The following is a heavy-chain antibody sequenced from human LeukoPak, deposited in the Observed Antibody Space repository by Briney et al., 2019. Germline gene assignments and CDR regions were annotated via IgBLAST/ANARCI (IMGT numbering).Heavy chain of an antibody. CDR2: INGDGSST. CDR3: ARDNGPYDY. D-gene: IGHD2-8*01. Sequence: PGGSLRLSCAASGFTFSDYWMHWVRQAPGKGLVWVSRINGDGSSTSYADSVKGRFTTSRDNVKNTLYLQMNSLRAEDTAVYYCARDNGPYDYWGQGTLVTVPS. V-gene: IGHV3-74*01. CDR1: GFTFSDYW. J-gene: IGHJ4*02.